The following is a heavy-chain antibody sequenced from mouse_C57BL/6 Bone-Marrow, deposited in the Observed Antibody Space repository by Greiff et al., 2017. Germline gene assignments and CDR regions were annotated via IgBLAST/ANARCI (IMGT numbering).Heavy chain of an antibody. Sequence: QVQLQQPGAELVKPGASVKLSCKASGYTFTSYWMHWVKQRPGQGLEWIGMIHPNSGSTNYNEKFKSKATLTVDKSSSTAYMQLSSLTSEDSAVYYGARRVYYGSSYGYVDVWGTGTTVTVSS. D-gene: IGHD1-1*01. CDR1: GYTFTSYW. J-gene: IGHJ1*03. V-gene: IGHV1-64*01. CDR3: ARRVYYGSSYGYVDV. CDR2: IHPNSGST.